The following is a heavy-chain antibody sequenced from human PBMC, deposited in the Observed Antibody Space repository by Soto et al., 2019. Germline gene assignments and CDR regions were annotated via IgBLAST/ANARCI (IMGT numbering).Heavy chain of an antibody. CDR3: ARVVATVAGPYGMDV. V-gene: IGHV1-18*01. Sequence: QVQLVQSGAEVKKPGASVKVSCRASGYTFTSYVISWVRQAPAQGLEWMGWISAYNGNTNFAQKLQGRVTMTTDTSPSTAYRELRSLRSDDTAVYYCARVVATVAGPYGMDVWGQGTTVTVSS. J-gene: IGHJ6*02. CDR2: ISAYNGNT. CDR1: GYTFTSYV. D-gene: IGHD6-19*01.